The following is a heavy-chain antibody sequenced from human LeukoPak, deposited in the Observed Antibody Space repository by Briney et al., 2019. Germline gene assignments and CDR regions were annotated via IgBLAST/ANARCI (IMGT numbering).Heavy chain of an antibody. Sequence: ASVKVSCKASGYIFTSYGISWVRQAPGQGLEWMGWISAYNGYTNYAQKLQGRVTMIIDTSTSTAYMELRSLMSDDTAVYFCARGRRRLQPFDIWGQGTMVTVSS. CDR3: ARGRRRLQPFDI. V-gene: IGHV1-18*01. CDR2: ISAYNGYT. CDR1: GYIFTSYG. J-gene: IGHJ3*02. D-gene: IGHD5-12*01.